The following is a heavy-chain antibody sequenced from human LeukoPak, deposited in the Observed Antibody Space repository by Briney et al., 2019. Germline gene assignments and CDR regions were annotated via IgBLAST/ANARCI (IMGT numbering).Heavy chain of an antibody. CDR2: ISGSGSNK. Sequence: GGSLRLSCAASGFTFSDYFMTCIRQAPGKGLEWVSYISGSGSNKYYADSVKGRFTISRDNAENSLYLQMNSLRVEDTAVYYCATSQSSVAGIVGDWGQGTLVTVSS. CDR3: ATSQSSVAGIVGD. CDR1: GFTFSDYF. V-gene: IGHV3-11*04. D-gene: IGHD6-19*01. J-gene: IGHJ4*02.